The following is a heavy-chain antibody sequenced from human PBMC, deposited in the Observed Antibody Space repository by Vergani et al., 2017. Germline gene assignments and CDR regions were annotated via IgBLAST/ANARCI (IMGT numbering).Heavy chain of an antibody. D-gene: IGHD6-19*01. Sequence: QVQLQESGPGLVKSSETLSLTCSVSFDSIRNLYCNWIRQPPGKGLEWIGFIHYSENTNYNPSLKTRVTISVDTSKNQFSLTLTSVTAADMSVYYCASDTHSGQRADRWGQGILVTVTS. V-gene: IGHV4-59*11. J-gene: IGHJ5*02. CDR3: ASDTHSGQRADR. CDR2: IHYSENT. CDR1: FDSIRNLY.